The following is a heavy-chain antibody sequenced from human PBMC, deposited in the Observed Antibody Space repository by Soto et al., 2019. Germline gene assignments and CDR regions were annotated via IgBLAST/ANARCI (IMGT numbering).Heavy chain of an antibody. V-gene: IGHV3-48*02. CDR3: ARDPDTPLERVFDH. CDR1: GFTLSRYS. Sequence: PGGSLRLSCSASGFTLSRYSMNWVRQAPGKGLEWISYISSTSFTIYYADSVKGRFTISRDNAKNSVYLQMNSLRDEDTAVYFCARDPDTPLERVFDHWGQGTLVTVSS. J-gene: IGHJ4*02. D-gene: IGHD1-1*01. CDR2: ISSTSFTI.